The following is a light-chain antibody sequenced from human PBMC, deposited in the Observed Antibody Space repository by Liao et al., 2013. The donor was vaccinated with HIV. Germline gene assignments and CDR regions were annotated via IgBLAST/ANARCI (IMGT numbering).Light chain of an antibody. Sequence: SYVLTQPPSVSVAPGQTASISCGGDDIGTKGVHWYQHRPGQAPLLVIYYDNVRPSGIPERFSGSNSGNTATLTISGTQAMDEADYYCQAWDSSTVVFGGGTKLTVL. V-gene: IGLV3-21*01. CDR3: QAWDSSTVV. CDR2: YDN. J-gene: IGLJ2*01. CDR1: DIGTKG.